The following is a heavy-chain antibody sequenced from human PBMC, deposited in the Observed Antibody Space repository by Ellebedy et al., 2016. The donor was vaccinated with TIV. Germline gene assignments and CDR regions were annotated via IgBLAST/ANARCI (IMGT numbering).Heavy chain of an antibody. Sequence: SETLSLXCTVSGASISSYYWSWIRQPQGKGLEYIGFIYYSGATNYNPSLRGRVIMSIDTSKNQFSLKLSSVTAADTAVYFCATTARVPANWGQGTRVTVSS. D-gene: IGHD5/OR15-5a*01. V-gene: IGHV4-59*01. CDR1: GASISSYY. J-gene: IGHJ4*02. CDR2: IYYSGAT. CDR3: ATTARVPAN.